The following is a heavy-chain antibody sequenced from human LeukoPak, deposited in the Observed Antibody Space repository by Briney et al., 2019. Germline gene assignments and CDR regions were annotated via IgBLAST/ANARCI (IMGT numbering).Heavy chain of an antibody. D-gene: IGHD3-3*01. J-gene: IGHJ4*02. CDR3: ARDTIRGNDY. V-gene: IGHV3-48*02. Sequence: PGGSLTLFCAASGFILRSYSTNGLREAPGKGLEWVPYISSSSSSIYYADSVKGRFTISRDNAKNSLYLQMNSLRDEDTAVYYCARDTIRGNDYWGQGTLVTVSS. CDR2: ISSSSSSI. CDR1: GFILRSYS.